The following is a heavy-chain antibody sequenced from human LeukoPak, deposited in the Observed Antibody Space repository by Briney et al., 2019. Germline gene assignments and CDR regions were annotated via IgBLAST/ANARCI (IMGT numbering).Heavy chain of an antibody. CDR2: IYHSGST. V-gene: IGHV4-30-2*01. Sequence: SETLSLTCAVSGGSISSGGYSWSWIRQPLGKGLEWIGYIYHSGSTYYNPSLKSRVTISVDRSKNQFSLKLSSVTAADTAVYYCARGRYFDWFSPLTEGFDPWGQGTLVTVSS. CDR1: GGSISSGGYS. J-gene: IGHJ5*02. D-gene: IGHD3-9*01. CDR3: ARGRYFDWFSPLTEGFDP.